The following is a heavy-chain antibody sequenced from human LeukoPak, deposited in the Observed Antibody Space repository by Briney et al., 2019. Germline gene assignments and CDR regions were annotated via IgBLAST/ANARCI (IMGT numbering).Heavy chain of an antibody. J-gene: IGHJ4*02. CDR1: GGXISSSNC. Sequence: SETLSLTCAVSGGXISSSNCWNWVRQPPGKGLEWIGEIYHGGTTSYNPSLMGRVTISVDKSKNQFSLNLSSVTAADTAVYYCARSGGTTWYFFDYWGQGTLVTVSS. CDR3: ARSGGTTWYFFDY. CDR2: IYHGGTT. D-gene: IGHD6-13*01. V-gene: IGHV4-4*02.